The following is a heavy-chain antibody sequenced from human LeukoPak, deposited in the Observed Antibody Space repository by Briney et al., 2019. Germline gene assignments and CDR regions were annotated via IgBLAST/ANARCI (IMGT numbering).Heavy chain of an antibody. J-gene: IGHJ4*02. CDR1: GFTFSNAW. Sequence: GGSLRLSCAASGFTFSNAWMSWVRQAPGKGLEWVGRIKSKTDGGTTDYAAPVKGRFTISRDDSKNTLYLQMNSLKTEDTAVYYCTTSKPKLGYCSGGSCLDYWGQGTLVTVSS. CDR2: IKSKTDGGTT. D-gene: IGHD2-15*01. V-gene: IGHV3-15*01. CDR3: TTSKPKLGYCSGGSCLDY.